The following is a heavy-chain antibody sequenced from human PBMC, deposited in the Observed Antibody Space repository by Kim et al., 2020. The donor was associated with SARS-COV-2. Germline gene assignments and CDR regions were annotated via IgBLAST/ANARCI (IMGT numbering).Heavy chain of an antibody. CDR3: ARDPFSWGYNRYGYFDL. V-gene: IGHV4-31*03. D-gene: IGHD1-26*01. Sequence: SETLSLTCTVSGGSVRSDGYFWSWFRRPPGKGLEWIGYVYWSATYYNPSLKGRVTVSVDTSKNLVSLKMNAVTAADTAVYYCARDPFSWGYNRYGYFDL. CDR2: VYWSAT. J-gene: IGHJ2*01. CDR1: GGSVRSDGYF.